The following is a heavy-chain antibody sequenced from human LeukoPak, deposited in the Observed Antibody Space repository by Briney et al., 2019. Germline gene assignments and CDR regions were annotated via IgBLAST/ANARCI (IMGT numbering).Heavy chain of an antibody. Sequence: PGGSLRLSCAASGFAFSSYDMHWVRQATGKGLEWVSAIGTAGDTYYPGSVKGRFTISRENAKNSLYLQMNSLRAGDPAVYYCARAYRGYYGSGSYYNDAFDIWGQGTMVTVSS. V-gene: IGHV3-13*04. CDR3: ARAYRGYYGSGSYYNDAFDI. D-gene: IGHD3-10*01. CDR1: GFAFSSYD. CDR2: IGTAGDT. J-gene: IGHJ3*02.